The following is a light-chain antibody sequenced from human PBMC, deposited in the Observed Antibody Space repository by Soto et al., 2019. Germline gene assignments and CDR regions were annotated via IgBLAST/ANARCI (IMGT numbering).Light chain of an antibody. Sequence: EIVLTQSPGTLSLSPGERATLSCRASQSVSSSYLAWYQQKTGQAPRLLIYGASSRATGIPDRFSGSGSGTDFTLTISRLEPEDFAVYYCQQYGSSPLALTFGGGTKVEIK. J-gene: IGKJ4*01. CDR2: GAS. V-gene: IGKV3-20*01. CDR1: QSVSSSY. CDR3: QQYGSSPLALT.